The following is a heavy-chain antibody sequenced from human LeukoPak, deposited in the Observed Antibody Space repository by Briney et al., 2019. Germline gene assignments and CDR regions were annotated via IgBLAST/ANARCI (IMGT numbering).Heavy chain of an antibody. V-gene: IGHV3-23*01. CDR2: ISGSNGNT. D-gene: IGHD3-9*01. CDR1: GFTFSSYA. CDR3: ARDRGYDILTN. Sequence: GGSLRLSCAASGFTFSSYAMSWVRQAPGEGLEWVSTISGSNGNTHYADSVKGRFTISRDNSKNTLYLQMNSLRAEDTAVYYCARDRGYDILTNWGQGTLVTVSS. J-gene: IGHJ4*02.